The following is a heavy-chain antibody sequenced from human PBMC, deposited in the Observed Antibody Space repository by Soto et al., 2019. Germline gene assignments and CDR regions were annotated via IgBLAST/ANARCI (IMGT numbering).Heavy chain of an antibody. Sequence: PSETLSLTCTVSGGSISSYYWSWIRQPPGKGLEWIGYIYYSGSTNYNPSLKSRVTISVDTSKNQFSLKLSSVTAADTAVYYCARGLNDFWSGYLPLFDYWGQGTPVTVPS. D-gene: IGHD3-3*01. CDR3: ARGLNDFWSGYLPLFDY. V-gene: IGHV4-59*01. CDR2: IYYSGST. J-gene: IGHJ4*02. CDR1: GGSISSYY.